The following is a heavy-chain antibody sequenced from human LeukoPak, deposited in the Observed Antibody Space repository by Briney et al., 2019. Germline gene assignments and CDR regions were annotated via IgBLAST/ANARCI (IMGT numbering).Heavy chain of an antibody. CDR1: GGSFSGYY. V-gene: IGHV4-34*01. CDR2: INHSGST. CDR3: ARQLMIDYYYYYYYMDV. Sequence: SETLSLTCAVYGGSFSGYYWSWIRQPPGKGLEWIGEINHSGSTNYNPSLKSRVTISIDTSKNQFSLKLSSVTAADTAVYYCARQLMIDYYYYYYYMDVWGRGTTVTISS. J-gene: IGHJ6*03. D-gene: IGHD3-22*01.